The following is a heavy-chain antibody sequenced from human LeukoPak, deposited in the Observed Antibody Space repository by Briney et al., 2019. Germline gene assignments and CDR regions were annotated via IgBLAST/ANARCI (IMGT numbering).Heavy chain of an antibody. CDR3: ASGEVDCSSTSCYRPMSYYYYMDV. D-gene: IGHD2-2*02. CDR2: IYYSGST. CDR1: GGSISSGGYS. Sequence: SETLSLTCTASGGSISSGGYSWSWIRQHPGKGLEWIGYIYYSGSTYYNPSLKSRVTISVDTSKNQFSLKLSSVTAADTAVYYCASGEVDCSSTSCYRPMSYYYYMDVWGRGTTVTVSS. V-gene: IGHV4-31*03. J-gene: IGHJ6*03.